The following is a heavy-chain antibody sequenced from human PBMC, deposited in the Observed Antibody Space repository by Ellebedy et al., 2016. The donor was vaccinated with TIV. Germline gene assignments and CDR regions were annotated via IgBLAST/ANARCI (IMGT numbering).Heavy chain of an antibody. J-gene: IGHJ3*02. D-gene: IGHD4-17*01. CDR1: GFTFSRYW. V-gene: IGHV3-7*01. Sequence: GGSLRLSCAASGFTFSRYWMSWVRQVPGKGLEWVANIKQDGSEKYYVDSVKGRFTISRDNDKNSLYLQMNSLRAEDTAVYYCATDGSYGDYLSPKHAFTMWGQGTMVSVSS. CDR3: ATDGSYGDYLSPKHAFTM. CDR2: IKQDGSEK.